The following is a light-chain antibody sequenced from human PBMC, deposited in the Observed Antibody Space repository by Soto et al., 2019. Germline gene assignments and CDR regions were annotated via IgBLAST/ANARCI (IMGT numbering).Light chain of an antibody. CDR1: SNDVGAFDY. J-gene: IGLJ2*01. Sequence: QSALTQPASVSASPGQSISLSCTGTSNDVGAFDYVSWYQQHPGKAPKLIIFEVFNRPSGVSTRFSGSKSGSTASLTISGLQAEDEADYFCSSYTTNNGHVFGGGTKVTVL. CDR2: EVF. V-gene: IGLV2-14*01. CDR3: SSYTTNNGHV.